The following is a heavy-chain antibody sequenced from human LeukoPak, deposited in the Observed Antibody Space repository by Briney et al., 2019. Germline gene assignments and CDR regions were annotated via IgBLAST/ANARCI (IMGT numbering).Heavy chain of an antibody. CDR2: INHSRST. D-gene: IGHD4-17*01. Sequence: SETLSLTCAVYGGSFSGYYWSWIRQPPGKGLEWIGEINHSRSTNYNPSLKSRVTISVDTSKNQFSLKLSSVTAADTAVYYCARVTVKDYWGQGTLVTVSS. CDR3: ARVTVKDY. V-gene: IGHV4-34*01. J-gene: IGHJ4*02. CDR1: GGSFSGYY.